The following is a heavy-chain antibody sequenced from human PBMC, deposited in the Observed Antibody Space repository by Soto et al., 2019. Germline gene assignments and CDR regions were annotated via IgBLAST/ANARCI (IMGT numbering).Heavy chain of an antibody. J-gene: IGHJ6*02. CDR3: DRDRMVRGNYYGMDV. V-gene: IGHV4-59*13. Sequence: SETLSLTCTVSGGSISSYYWSWIRQPPGKGLEWIGYIYYSGSTNYNPSLKSRVTISVDTSKNQFSLKLSSVTAADTAVYYCDRDRMVRGNYYGMDVWGQGTTVTVSS. CDR2: IYYSGST. D-gene: IGHD3-10*01. CDR1: GGSISSYY.